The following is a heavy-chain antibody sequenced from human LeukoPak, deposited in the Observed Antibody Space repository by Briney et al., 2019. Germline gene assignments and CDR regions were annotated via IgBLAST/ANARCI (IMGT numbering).Heavy chain of an antibody. CDR3: AKEGSDSSSSWFDP. Sequence: PGGSLRLSCAASGFTFSGYSMNWVRQAPGKGLEWVSSISSSSSYIYYADSVKGRFTISRDNSKNTLYLQMNSLRAEDTAVYYCAKEGSDSSSSWFDPWGQGTLVTVSS. J-gene: IGHJ5*02. CDR2: ISSSSSYI. D-gene: IGHD6-6*01. CDR1: GFTFSGYS. V-gene: IGHV3-21*01.